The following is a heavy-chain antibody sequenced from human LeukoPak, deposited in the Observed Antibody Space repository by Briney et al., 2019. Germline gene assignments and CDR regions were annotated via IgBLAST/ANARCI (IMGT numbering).Heavy chain of an antibody. D-gene: IGHD5-18*01. J-gene: IGHJ4*02. V-gene: IGHV3-30*03. CDR2: ISYDGSNK. Sequence: GGSLRLSCAASGFTFSSYSMNWVRQAPGKGLEWVAVISYDGSNKYYADSVKGRFTISRDNSKNTLYLQMNSLRAEDTAVYYCARDRGIQLWLDTFDYWGQGTLVTVSS. CDR3: ARDRGIQLWLDTFDY. CDR1: GFTFSSYS.